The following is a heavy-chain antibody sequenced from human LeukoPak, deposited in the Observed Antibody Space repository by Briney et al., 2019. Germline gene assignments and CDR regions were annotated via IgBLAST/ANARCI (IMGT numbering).Heavy chain of an antibody. CDR2: IYHSGST. CDR3: ARQNGGVDTASWFDP. Sequence: SETLSFTCAVSGYSISSGYYWGWIRQPPGKGLEWIGSIYHSGSTYYNPSLKSRVTISVDTSKNQSSLKLSSVTAADTAVYYCARQNGGVDTASWFDPWGQGTLVTVSS. CDR1: GYSISSGYY. J-gene: IGHJ5*02. V-gene: IGHV4-38-2*01. D-gene: IGHD5-18*01.